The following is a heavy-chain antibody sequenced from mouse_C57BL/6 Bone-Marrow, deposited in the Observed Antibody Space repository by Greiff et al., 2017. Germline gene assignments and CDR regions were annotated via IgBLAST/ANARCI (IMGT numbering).Heavy chain of an antibody. V-gene: IGHV1-9*01. CDR2: NLPGSGST. J-gene: IGHJ2*01. D-gene: IGHD2-5*01. Sequence: VQLQQSGAELMKPGASVKLSCKATGYTFTGYWIEWVKQRPGHGLEWIGENLPGSGSTNYNEKFMGKATFTADTSSNTAYMQLSSLTTADSAIYYCAKGYSNYVDYWGQGTTLTVSS. CDR1: GYTFTGYW. CDR3: AKGYSNYVDY.